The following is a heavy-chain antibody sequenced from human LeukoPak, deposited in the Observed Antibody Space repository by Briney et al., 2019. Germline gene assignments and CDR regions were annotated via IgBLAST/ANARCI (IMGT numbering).Heavy chain of an antibody. D-gene: IGHD3-9*01. V-gene: IGHV3-23*01. Sequence: GGSLRLSCAASGFTFSSYAMSWVRQAPGKELEWVSAISGSGGSTYYADSVKGRFTISRDNSKNTLYLQVNSLRAEDTAVYYCAKGPHVLRYFDWPYWGQGTLVTVSS. CDR1: GFTFSSYA. CDR3: AKGPHVLRYFDWPY. J-gene: IGHJ4*02. CDR2: ISGSGGST.